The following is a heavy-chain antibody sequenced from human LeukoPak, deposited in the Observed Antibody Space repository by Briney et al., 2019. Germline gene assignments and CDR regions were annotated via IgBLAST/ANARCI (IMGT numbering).Heavy chain of an antibody. CDR1: GGSISSGSYY. CDR2: IYTSGST. Sequence: SLTLSLTCTVSGGSISSGSYYWSWIRQPAGKGLEWIGRIYTSGSTNYNPSLKSRVTISVDTSKKQFSLKLSSVTAADTAVYYCARDSAVADPIGFDPWGQGTLVTVSS. J-gene: IGHJ5*02. D-gene: IGHD5-18*01. V-gene: IGHV4-61*02. CDR3: ARDSAVADPIGFDP.